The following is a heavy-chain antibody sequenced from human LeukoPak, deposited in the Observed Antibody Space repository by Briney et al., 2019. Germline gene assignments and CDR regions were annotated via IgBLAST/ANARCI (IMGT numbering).Heavy chain of an antibody. V-gene: IGHV3-48*01. J-gene: IGHJ4*02. CDR2: ISGSSGII. CDR3: AKARYSSGWYYFDY. Sequence: PGGSLRLSCAASGFTFNTYTMNWVRQAPGKGLEWVSYISGSSGIIDYADSVRGRFTISRDNAKNSLYLQMNSLRAEDTAVYYCAKARYSSGWYYFDYWGQGTLVTVSS. D-gene: IGHD6-19*01. CDR1: GFTFNTYT.